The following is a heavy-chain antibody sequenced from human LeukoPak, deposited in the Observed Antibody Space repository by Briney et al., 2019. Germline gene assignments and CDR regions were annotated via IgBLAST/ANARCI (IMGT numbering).Heavy chain of an antibody. CDR1: GYTFTRYD. V-gene: IGHV1-8*01. J-gene: IGHJ4*02. CDR3: ARAGRSMKRIGYCSSTSCYVLDY. D-gene: IGHD2-2*01. CDR2: MNPNSGNT. Sequence: ASVNVSCKASGYTFTRYDINWVRQATGQGLEWMGWMNPNSGNTGYAQKFQGRVTMTRNTSISTAYMELSSLRSEDTAVYYCARAGRSMKRIGYCSSTSCYVLDYWGQGTLVTVSS.